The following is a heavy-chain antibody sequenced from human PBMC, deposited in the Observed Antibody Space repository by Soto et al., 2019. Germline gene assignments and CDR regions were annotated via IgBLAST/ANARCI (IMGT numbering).Heavy chain of an antibody. CDR1: GYTFSSYG. D-gene: IGHD1-7*01. CDR2: ISAYNSNT. Sequence: QVQLVQSGAEVKKPGASVKVSCKASGYTFSSYGISWVRQAPGQGLEWMGRISAYNSNTNYAQKLQGRVTMTTDTSTSTAYMELRRLRSDDTAVYYCARDRGYNWNYGWFDPWGQGTLVTVSS. J-gene: IGHJ5*02. V-gene: IGHV1-18*01. CDR3: ARDRGYNWNYGWFDP.